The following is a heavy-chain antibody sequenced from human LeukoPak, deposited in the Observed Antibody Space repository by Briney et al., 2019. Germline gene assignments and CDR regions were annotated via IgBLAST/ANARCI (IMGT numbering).Heavy chain of an antibody. J-gene: IGHJ4*02. D-gene: IGHD5-12*01. Sequence: PGRSLRLSCAASGFTFSSYGMHWVRQAPGKGLEWVAVIWYDGSNKYYADSVKGRFTISRDNSKNTLYLQMNSLRAEDTAVYYCASARALYGYSGYDEPYFDYWGQGTLVTVSS. V-gene: IGHV3-33*01. CDR2: IWYDGSNK. CDR3: ASARALYGYSGYDEPYFDY. CDR1: GFTFSSYG.